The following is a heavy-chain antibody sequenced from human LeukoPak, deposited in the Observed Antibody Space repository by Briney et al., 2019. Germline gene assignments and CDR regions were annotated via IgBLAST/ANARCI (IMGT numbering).Heavy chain of an antibody. Sequence: GGSLRLSCAASGFTFSSYAMSWVRQAPGKGLEWVSAISGSGGSTYYADSVKGRFTISRDNAKNTLYLQMNSLRAEDTAVYYCSREIRPAGTDSWGQGTLVTVSS. CDR1: GFTFSSYA. CDR3: SREIRPAGTDS. D-gene: IGHD6-13*01. CDR2: ISGSGGST. J-gene: IGHJ4*02. V-gene: IGHV3-23*01.